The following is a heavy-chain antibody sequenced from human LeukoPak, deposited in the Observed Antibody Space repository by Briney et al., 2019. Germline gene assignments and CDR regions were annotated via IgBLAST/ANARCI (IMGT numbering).Heavy chain of an antibody. CDR3: AVGITILGVAASFDS. Sequence: SETLSLTCAVYGAAYNAYYWSWMRQPPGKGLEWIGDIDHRGTATYNRSLKSRLTISPDASKNQFSLKLNSVTDADTAVYYCAVGITILGVAASFDSWGQGNLVIVSS. V-gene: IGHV4-34*01. CDR2: IDHRGTA. J-gene: IGHJ4*02. CDR1: GAAYNAYY. D-gene: IGHD3-3*01.